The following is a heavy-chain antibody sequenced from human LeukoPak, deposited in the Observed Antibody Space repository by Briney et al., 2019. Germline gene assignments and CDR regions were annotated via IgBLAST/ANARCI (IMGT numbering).Heavy chain of an antibody. D-gene: IGHD3-10*01. CDR1: GFTFSSYE. CDR3: ASPQAMVRGVIDDY. J-gene: IGHJ4*02. CDR2: ISSSGSTI. V-gene: IGHV3-48*03. Sequence: GGSLRLSCAASGFTFSSYEMNWVRQAPGKGLEWVSYISSSGSTIYYADSVKGRFTISRDNAKNSLYLQMNSLRAEDTAVYYCASPQAMVRGVIDDYWGQGTLVTVSS.